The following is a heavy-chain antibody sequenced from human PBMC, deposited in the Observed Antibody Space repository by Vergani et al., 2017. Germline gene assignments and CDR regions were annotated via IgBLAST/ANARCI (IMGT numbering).Heavy chain of an antibody. D-gene: IGHD3-3*01. CDR3: ARTYDLVTFDY. Sequence: QLQLQESGPGLVKPSETLSLTCTVSGGSISSYYWSWIRQPPGKGLEWIGYIYYSGSTNYNPSLKSRVTISVDTSKNQFSLKLSSGTAADTAVYYCARTYDLVTFDYWGQGTLVTVSS. CDR2: IYYSGST. CDR1: GGSISSYY. V-gene: IGHV4-59*08. J-gene: IGHJ4*02.